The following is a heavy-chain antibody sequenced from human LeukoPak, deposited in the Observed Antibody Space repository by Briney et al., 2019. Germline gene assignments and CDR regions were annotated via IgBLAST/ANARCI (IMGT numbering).Heavy chain of an antibody. CDR3: ARDLGSLWDRSGYYFLDF. J-gene: IGHJ4*02. V-gene: IGHV3-74*03. D-gene: IGHD3-22*01. CDR1: GFTFSSYW. Sequence: GGSLRLSCAASGFTFSSYWMHWVRQAPGKGLVWVSRINSDGSSTTYADSVKGRFTISRDNAKNTLYLQMNSLRVEDTAVYYCARDLGSLWDRSGYYFLDFWGQGTLVTVSS. CDR2: INSDGSST.